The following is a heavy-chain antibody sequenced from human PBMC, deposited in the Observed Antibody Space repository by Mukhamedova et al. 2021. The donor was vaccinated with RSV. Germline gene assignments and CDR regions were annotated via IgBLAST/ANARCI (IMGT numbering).Heavy chain of an antibody. CDR2: ISPYNGDT. Sequence: GLEWMGWISPYNGDTHYAQNFQGRVTMTSDTSTNTVYMELSSLRSDDTAVHYCARDSTVYYDDTNYYPNYFDPWGQGTLVTVSS. D-gene: IGHD3-16*01. V-gene: IGHV1-2*02. J-gene: IGHJ5*02. CDR3: ARDSTVYYDDTNYYPNYFDP.